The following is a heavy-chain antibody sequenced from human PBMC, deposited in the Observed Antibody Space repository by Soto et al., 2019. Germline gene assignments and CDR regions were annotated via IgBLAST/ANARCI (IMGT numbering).Heavy chain of an antibody. CDR3: VXGSDFDY. CDR2: ISTYNGYT. V-gene: IGHV1-18*01. Sequence: QVQLVQSGAEVKKPGASLMVSCKTSGYTFTSYGITWVRQAPGQGLEWMGWISTYNGYTDYAQKLQGRVTMTRDTXXXXXXXXXXXXXXXXXXXXXCVXGSDFDYWGQGTLVTVSS. J-gene: IGHJ4*02. CDR1: GYTFTSYG.